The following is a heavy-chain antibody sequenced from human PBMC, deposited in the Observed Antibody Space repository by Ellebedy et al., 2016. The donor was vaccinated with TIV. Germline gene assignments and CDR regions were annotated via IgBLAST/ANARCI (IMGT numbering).Heavy chain of an antibody. V-gene: IGHV5-10-1*04. CDR2: IDPSDSYT. Sequence: ASVKVSCKGSGYSFTSYWISWVRQMPGKGLEWMGRIDPSDSYTNYSPSFQGQVTISADKSISTAYLQWSSLKASDTAMYYCARSLGPTYYYDSSGYFPYYFDYWGQGTLVTVSS. J-gene: IGHJ4*02. CDR1: GYSFTSYW. CDR3: ARSLGPTYYYDSSGYFPYYFDY. D-gene: IGHD3-22*01.